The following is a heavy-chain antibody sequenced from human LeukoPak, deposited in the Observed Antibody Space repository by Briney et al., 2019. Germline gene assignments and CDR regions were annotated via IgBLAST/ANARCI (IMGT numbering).Heavy chain of an antibody. Sequence: WESLSLACADSGGSISSHYVSWIRQPPGKGLEWIGYIYYSGSTNYNPSLKSRVTISVDTSKNQFSLKLSSVTAADTAVYYCARGPFTLKRGSGWYYYYYYMDVWGKGTTVTVSS. V-gene: IGHV4-59*11. CDR2: IYYSGST. CDR1: GGSISSHY. D-gene: IGHD6-19*01. CDR3: ARGPFTLKRGSGWYYYYYYMDV. J-gene: IGHJ6*03.